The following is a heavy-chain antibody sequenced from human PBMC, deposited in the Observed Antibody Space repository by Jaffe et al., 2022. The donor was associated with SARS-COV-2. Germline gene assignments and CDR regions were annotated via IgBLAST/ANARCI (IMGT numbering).Heavy chain of an antibody. J-gene: IGHJ4*02. CDR3: AKDVAVHDILTGLDY. V-gene: IGHV3-23*04. D-gene: IGHD3-9*01. CDR1: GFTFSTYA. Sequence: EVQLVESGGGLVQPGGSLRLSCAASGFTFSTYAMSWVRQAPGKGLEWVSAISGSGDNTYHADSVKGRLTISRDNSKNTLYLQMHSLRAEDTAVYYCAKDVAVHDILTGLDYWGQGTLVTVSS. CDR2: ISGSGDNT.